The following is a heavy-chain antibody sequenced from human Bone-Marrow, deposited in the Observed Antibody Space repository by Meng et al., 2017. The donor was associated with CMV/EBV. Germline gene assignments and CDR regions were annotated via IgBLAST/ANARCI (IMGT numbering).Heavy chain of an antibody. CDR3: ASIRGYSGYGPDDY. CDR2: SNAGNGNT. CDR1: GYTFTSYA. V-gene: IGHV1-3*02. D-gene: IGHD5-12*01. Sequence: ASVKVSCKASGYTFTSYAMHWVRQAPGQRLEWMGWSNAGNGNTKYSQEFQGRVTITRDTSASTAYMELRSLRSDDTAVYYCASIRGYSGYGPDDYWGQGTLVTVSS. J-gene: IGHJ4*02.